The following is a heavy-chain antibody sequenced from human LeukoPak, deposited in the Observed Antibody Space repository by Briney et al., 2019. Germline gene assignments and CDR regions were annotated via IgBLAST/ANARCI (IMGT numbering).Heavy chain of an antibody. V-gene: IGHV3-64*01. CDR2: ISSSGGST. D-gene: IGHD2-15*01. CDR3: ARTPEFCSGGSCYSEGYFDS. Sequence: GGSLRLSCAASGFTFSSYSMHWVRQAPGKGLEYVSAISSSGGSTYYANSVKGRFTISRDSAKNTLYLQMGSLRGEDMAVYYCARTPEFCSGGSCYSEGYFDSWGQGTLVTVSS. CDR1: GFTFSSYS. J-gene: IGHJ4*02.